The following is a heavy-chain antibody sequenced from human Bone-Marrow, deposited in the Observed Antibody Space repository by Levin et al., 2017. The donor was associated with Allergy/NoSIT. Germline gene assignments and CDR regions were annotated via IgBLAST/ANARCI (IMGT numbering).Heavy chain of an antibody. V-gene: IGHV4-34*01. D-gene: IGHD4-17*01. J-gene: IGHJ4*02. CDR2: VNYGGRG. CDR1: TGSFSGYF. Sequence: TTSETLSLTCAVPTGSFSGYFWSWIRQPPGKGLEWIGEVNYGGRGNYNPSLKSRVTISVDTSKNHFSLMLTSLTAADTAVYYCARSTPYRDYVYWGQGTLVTVSS. CDR3: ARSTPYRDYVY.